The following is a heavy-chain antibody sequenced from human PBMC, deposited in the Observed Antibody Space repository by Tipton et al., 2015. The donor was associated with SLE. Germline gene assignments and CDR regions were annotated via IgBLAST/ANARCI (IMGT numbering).Heavy chain of an antibody. CDR3: ARDPDEYYYDSSGHQGMDV. J-gene: IGHJ6*02. Sequence: TLSLTCAVYGGSFSGYYWGWIRQPPGKGLEWIGNIYQSGSTYYNPSLKSRVTISVDTSKNQFSLKLSSVTAADTAVYYCARDPDEYYYDSSGHQGMDVWGQGTTVTVSS. CDR1: GGSFSGYY. V-gene: IGHV4-34*01. CDR2: IYQSGST. D-gene: IGHD3-22*01.